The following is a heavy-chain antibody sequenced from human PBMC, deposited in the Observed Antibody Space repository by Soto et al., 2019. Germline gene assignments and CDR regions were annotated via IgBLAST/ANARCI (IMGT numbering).Heavy chain of an antibody. Sequence: QVQLVESGGGVVQPGRSLRLSCAASGFTFSSYGMNWVRQAPGKGLEWVAVISNDGSNKYYADSVKGRFTISRDNSKNTLYLQMNSLRAEDTGVYYCAWVGDCARDWGQGTLVTVSS. CDR2: ISNDGSNK. J-gene: IGHJ4*02. CDR3: AWVGDCARD. CDR1: GFTFSSYG. D-gene: IGHD2-21*02. V-gene: IGHV3-30*03.